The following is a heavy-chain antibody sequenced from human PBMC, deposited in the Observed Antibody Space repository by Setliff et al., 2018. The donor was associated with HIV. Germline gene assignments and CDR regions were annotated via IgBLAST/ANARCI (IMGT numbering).Heavy chain of an antibody. CDR3: AASPRGTYYDILSGRPRGWFDP. Sequence: ASVKVSCKASGGTFSSYAITWVRQAPGQGPEWMGGIIPIYGTPNYAQRFQGRVTITADESTSTANMDLSSLTFDDTAVYYCAASPRGTYYDILSGRPRGWFDPWGQGTLVTVSS. D-gene: IGHD3-9*01. CDR2: IIPIYGTP. CDR1: GGTFSSYA. V-gene: IGHV1-69*13. J-gene: IGHJ5*02.